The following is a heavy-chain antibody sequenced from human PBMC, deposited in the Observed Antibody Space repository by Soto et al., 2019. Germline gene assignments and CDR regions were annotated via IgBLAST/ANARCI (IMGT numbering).Heavy chain of an antibody. J-gene: IGHJ4*02. V-gene: IGHV3-23*01. CDR3: AKPSNPRGYSYGPVRY. D-gene: IGHD5-18*01. CDR1: GFTFSSYA. CDR2: ISGSGGST. Sequence: EVQLLESGGGLVQPGGSLRLSCAASGFTFSSYAMSWVRQAPGKGLEWVSAISGSGGSTYYADSVKGRFTISRDNSKNTLYLQMNSRRAEDTAVYYCAKPSNPRGYSYGPVRYWGQGTLVTVSS.